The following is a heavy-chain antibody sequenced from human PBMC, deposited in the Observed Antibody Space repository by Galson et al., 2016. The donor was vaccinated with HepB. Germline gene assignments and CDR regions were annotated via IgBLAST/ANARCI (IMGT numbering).Heavy chain of an antibody. D-gene: IGHD3-22*01. CDR3: ARDGLAGYYYDFSGYYAHSDY. V-gene: IGHV3-48*01. J-gene: IGHJ4*02. CDR2: ISRSSNIT. Sequence: SLRLSCAASGFSLNTYNMNWVRQAPGKGLEWISYISRSSNITYYADSVKGRFTISRDSAKNSLDLQMNSLRVEDTAVYYCARDGLAGYYYDFSGYYAHSDYWGQGALVTVSS. CDR1: GFSLNTYN.